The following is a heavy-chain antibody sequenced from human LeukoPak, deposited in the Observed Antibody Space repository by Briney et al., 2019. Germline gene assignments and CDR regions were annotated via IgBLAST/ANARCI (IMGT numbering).Heavy chain of an antibody. J-gene: IGHJ4*02. D-gene: IGHD1-26*01. CDR1: GGSISNSY. V-gene: IGHV4-59*01. CDR2: FPDSEST. CDR3: ARGDASGRPGIGFDF. Sequence: SETLSLTCTVSGGSISNSYWSWIRQPPGKGLEWIGFFPDSESTNYNPSLKSRVSISLDTSKNQVSLWLSSATAADTAVYYCARGDASGRPGIGFDFWGQGTLVTVSS.